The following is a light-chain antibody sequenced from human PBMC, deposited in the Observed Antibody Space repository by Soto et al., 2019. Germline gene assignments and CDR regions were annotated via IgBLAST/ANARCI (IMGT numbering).Light chain of an antibody. CDR1: KLGNKY. V-gene: IGLV3-1*01. J-gene: IGLJ3*02. Sequence: SYELTQPPSVSVSPGQTASITCSGDKLGNKYACWYQQKPGQSPVLVIYKDSKRPSGIPERFSGSNSGNTATLTISGTQAMDEADYYCQVWDRSTRVCGGGTKLTVL. CDR2: KDS. CDR3: QVWDRSTRV.